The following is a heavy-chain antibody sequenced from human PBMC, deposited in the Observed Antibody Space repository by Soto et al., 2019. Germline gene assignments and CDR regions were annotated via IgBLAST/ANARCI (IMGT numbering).Heavy chain of an antibody. J-gene: IGHJ6*02. CDR2: INPSGGST. CDR1: GYTFTSYY. CDR3: ARGPLTNYDFWSGSDAQYGMDV. Sequence: ASVKVSCKASGYTFTSYYMHWVRQAPGQGLEWMGIINPSGGSTSYAQKFQGRVTMTRDTSTSTVYMELSSLRSEDTAVYYCARGPLTNYDFWSGSDAQYGMDVWGQGTTVTVSS. V-gene: IGHV1-46*01. D-gene: IGHD3-3*01.